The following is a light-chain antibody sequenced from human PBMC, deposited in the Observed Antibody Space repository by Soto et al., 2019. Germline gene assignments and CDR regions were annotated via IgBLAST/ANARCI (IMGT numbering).Light chain of an antibody. V-gene: IGKV3D-15*01. J-gene: IGKJ5*01. CDR1: QSISRY. Sequence: IVLTQSPGTLSLSPGERTTLSCRASQSISRYLAWYQQKPGQGPRLLIYGASSRATGTPDRFSGSGSGTDFTLTINSLQSEDFAVYFCQQYNKWPITFGQGTRLEIK. CDR2: GAS. CDR3: QQYNKWPIT.